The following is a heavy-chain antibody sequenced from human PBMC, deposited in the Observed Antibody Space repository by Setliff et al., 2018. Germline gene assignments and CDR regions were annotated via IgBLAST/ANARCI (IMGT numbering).Heavy chain of an antibody. J-gene: IGHJ6*03. Sequence: ASVKVSCKASGYTFTSYDINWVRQATGQGLEWMGWMNPNSGNTGYAQKFQGRVTITRNTSISTAYMELSSLRSEDTAVYYCARVKVVVGATPRTYYMDVWGKGTTVTVSS. D-gene: IGHD1-26*01. V-gene: IGHV1-8*03. CDR2: MNPNSGNT. CDR3: ARVKVVVGATPRTYYMDV. CDR1: GYTFTSYD.